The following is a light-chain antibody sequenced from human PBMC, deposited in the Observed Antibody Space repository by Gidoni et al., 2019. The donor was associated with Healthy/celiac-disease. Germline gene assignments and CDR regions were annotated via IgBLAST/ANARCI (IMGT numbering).Light chain of an antibody. Sequence: YELTQPPSVSVSPGQTASITCSGDKLGDKYACWYQQKPGQSPVLVIYQDSKRPSGIPERFSGSNSGNTATLTISGTQAMDEADYYCQAWDSSTGGVVFGGGTKLTVL. J-gene: IGLJ2*01. CDR3: QAWDSSTGGVV. CDR1: KLGDKY. CDR2: QDS. V-gene: IGLV3-1*01.